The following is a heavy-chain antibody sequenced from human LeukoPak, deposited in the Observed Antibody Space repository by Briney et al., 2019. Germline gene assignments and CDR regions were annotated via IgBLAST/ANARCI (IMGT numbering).Heavy chain of an antibody. CDR3: ARESAYGDYYTPFDY. J-gene: IGHJ4*02. CDR2: INHSGST. V-gene: IGHV4-34*01. CDR1: GGSFRGYY. D-gene: IGHD4-17*01. Sequence: PSETLSLTCAVYGGSFRGYYWSWIRQPPGKGLEWIGEINHSGSTNYNPSLKSRVTISVDTSKNQFSLKLSSVTAADTAVYYCARESAYGDYYTPFDYWGQGTLVTVSS.